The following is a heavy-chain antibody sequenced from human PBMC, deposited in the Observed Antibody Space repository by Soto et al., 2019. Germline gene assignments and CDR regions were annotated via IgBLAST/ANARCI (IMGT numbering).Heavy chain of an antibody. Sequence: RRLSCAASGFTFSTYSMNWVRQAPGKGLEWVSSISASGVYIYYADSLKGRFTVSRDNAKNSLYLQMDSLRAEDTALYYCARDTVDSFLAGMDVRGKGTTVTVSS. CDR3: ARDTVDSFLAGMDV. CDR1: GFTFSTYS. CDR2: ISASGVYI. J-gene: IGHJ6*04. V-gene: IGHV3-21*01. D-gene: IGHD3-9*01.